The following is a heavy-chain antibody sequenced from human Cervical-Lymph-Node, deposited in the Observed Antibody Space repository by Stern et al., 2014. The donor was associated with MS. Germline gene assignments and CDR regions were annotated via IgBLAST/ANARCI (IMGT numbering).Heavy chain of an antibody. J-gene: IGHJ4*02. V-gene: IGHV4-31*03. D-gene: IGHD3-16*01. CDR3: ARSDRLWGSFDY. CDR1: GASISTAGYY. CDR2: ISYNGST. Sequence: QVQLQESGPGLVKPSQTLSLTCTVSGASISTAGYYWSWIRQHPGKGLEWIAYISYNGSTYYNPSLKSRISISADTSKNQFALNLTSVTAADTALYYCARSDRLWGSFDYWGQGTLVAVSS.